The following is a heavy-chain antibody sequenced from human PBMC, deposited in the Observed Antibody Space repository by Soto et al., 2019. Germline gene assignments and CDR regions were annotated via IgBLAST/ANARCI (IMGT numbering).Heavy chain of an antibody. V-gene: IGHV1-46*01. Sequence: ASVKVSCKASGYTFTSYYMHWVRQAPGQGLEWMGIINPSGGSTSYAQKFQGRVTMTRDTSTSTVYMELSSLRSEDTAVYYCARGRELHSGSYYDHDWFDPWGQGTLVTVSS. CDR3: ARGRELHSGSYYDHDWFDP. CDR1: GYTFTSYY. CDR2: INPSGGST. D-gene: IGHD1-26*01. J-gene: IGHJ5*02.